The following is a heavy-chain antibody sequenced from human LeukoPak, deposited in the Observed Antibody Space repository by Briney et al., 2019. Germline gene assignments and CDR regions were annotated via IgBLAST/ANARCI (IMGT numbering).Heavy chain of an antibody. CDR1: GFTFSSYG. D-gene: IGHD4-23*01. CDR3: ARETTVAASDY. J-gene: IGHJ4*02. Sequence: PGGSLRLSCAASGFTFSSYGMHWVRQAPGKGLEWVAVIWYDGSNKYYADSVKGRFTISRDNSKNTLYLQMNSLRAEDTAVYYCARETTVAASDYWGQGTLVTVSS. V-gene: IGHV3-33*01. CDR2: IWYDGSNK.